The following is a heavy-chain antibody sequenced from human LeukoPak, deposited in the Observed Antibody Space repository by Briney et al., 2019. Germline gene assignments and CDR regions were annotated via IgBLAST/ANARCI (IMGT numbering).Heavy chain of an antibody. CDR1: GFTVFNYW. D-gene: IGHD6-19*01. V-gene: IGHV3-7*01. CDR2: INLDGSQK. J-gene: IGHJ4*02. CDR3: ARRGAVAGTFDY. Sequence: GGSLRLSCAASGFTVFNYWMSWVRQAPGKGLEWVANINLDGSQKYYVDSLKGRFTISRDNAKSTLYLQMNSLRAEDTAMYYCARRGAVAGTFDYWGQGTLVTVSS.